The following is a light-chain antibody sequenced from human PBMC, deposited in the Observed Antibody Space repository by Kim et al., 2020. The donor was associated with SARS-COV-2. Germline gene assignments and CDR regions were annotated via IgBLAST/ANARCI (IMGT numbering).Light chain of an antibody. CDR1: QSISSY. CDR2: AAS. CDR3: QQSYSTPRT. V-gene: IGKV1-39*01. Sequence: ASVGDRVTITCRASQSISSYLNWYQQKPGKAPKLLIYAASSLQSGVPSRFSGSGSGTNFTLTISSLQPEDFATYYCQQSYSTPRTFGQGTKVDIK. J-gene: IGKJ1*01.